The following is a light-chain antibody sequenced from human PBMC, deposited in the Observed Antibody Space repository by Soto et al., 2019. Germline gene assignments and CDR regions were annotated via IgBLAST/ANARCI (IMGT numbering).Light chain of an antibody. CDR3: HQRNT. CDR2: DTS. J-gene: IGKJ5*01. V-gene: IGKV3-11*01. Sequence: LVLTQSPVTLSLSPGERATLSCRASQSVSTYLAWYQQKPGQAPRLLIYDTSNRVTGIPARFSGSRSGTDFTLTISSLEPEDFALYYCHQRNTFGQGTPLEIK. CDR1: QSVSTY.